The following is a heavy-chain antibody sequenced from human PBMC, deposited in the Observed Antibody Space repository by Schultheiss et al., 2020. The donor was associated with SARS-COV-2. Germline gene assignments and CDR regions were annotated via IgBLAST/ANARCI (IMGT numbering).Heavy chain of an antibody. Sequence: SQTLSLTCAVYGGSFSGYYWSWIRQPPGKGLEWIGSIYTSGSTNYNPSLKSRVTMSVDTSKNQFSLKLSSVTAADTAVYYCAREREHGAFDIWGQGTMVTVSS. CDR2: IYTSGST. CDR1: GGSFSGYY. J-gene: IGHJ3*02. CDR3: AREREHGAFDI. V-gene: IGHV4-59*10. D-gene: IGHD5-24*01.